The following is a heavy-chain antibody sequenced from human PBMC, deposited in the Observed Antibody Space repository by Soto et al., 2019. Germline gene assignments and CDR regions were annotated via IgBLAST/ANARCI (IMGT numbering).Heavy chain of an antibody. CDR3: ALHTAAARTRGFDY. CDR2: IYHSGTT. V-gene: IGHV4-4*02. CDR1: GASISDNW. J-gene: IGHJ4*02. D-gene: IGHD6-13*01. Sequence: QVQLQESGPGLVKPSGTLSLTCAVSGASISDNWWSWVRQPAGKGLEWIGEIYHSGTTHYNPSLWSRVSMSVVNSTLPSSLNLNPVTAADTAIYYCALHTAAARTRGFDYWGLGTLVTVSS.